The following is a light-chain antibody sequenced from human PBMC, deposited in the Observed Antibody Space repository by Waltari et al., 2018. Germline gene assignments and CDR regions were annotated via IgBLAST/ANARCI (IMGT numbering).Light chain of an antibody. CDR1: QSVSRS. CDR3: QKYVSLPAT. Sequence: EIVLTQSPGTLSLSPGERDTLSCRASQSVSRSLAWYQQKHGQAPRLLIYDASTRATGIPDRFSGSGSGTDFSLTISRLEPEDFAVYYCQKYVSLPATFGQGTKVEIK. J-gene: IGKJ1*01. CDR2: DAS. V-gene: IGKV3-20*01.